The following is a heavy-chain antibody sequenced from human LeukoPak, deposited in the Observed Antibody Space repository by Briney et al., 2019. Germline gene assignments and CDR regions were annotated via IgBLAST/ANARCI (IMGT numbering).Heavy chain of an antibody. CDR2: LYPGDSDT. CDR1: GYSFTSYW. CDR3: ARQTVVAATSPFDY. V-gene: IGHV5-51*01. D-gene: IGHD2-15*01. J-gene: IGHJ4*02. Sequence: PGESLKISCKGSGYSFTSYWIGWVRQMPGKGLELMGILYPGDSDTRYSPSFQGHVTISADKSISTAYLQWSRLKASDTAMYYCARQTVVAATSPFDYWGQGTLVTVSS.